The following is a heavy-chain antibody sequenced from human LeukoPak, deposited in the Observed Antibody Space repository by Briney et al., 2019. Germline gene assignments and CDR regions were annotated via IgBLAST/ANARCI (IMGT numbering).Heavy chain of an antibody. CDR1: GGSISSYY. D-gene: IGHD3-22*01. V-gene: IGHV4-59*01. J-gene: IGHJ4*02. CDR3: ARGGYYYDSSGTIDY. CDR2: IYYSGST. Sequence: SETLSLTCTVSGGSISSYYWSWIRQPPGKGLEWIGYIYYSGSTNYNPSLKSRVTISIDTSKNQYSLKLSSVTDADTAVYYCARGGYYYDSSGTIDYWGQGPLVTASS.